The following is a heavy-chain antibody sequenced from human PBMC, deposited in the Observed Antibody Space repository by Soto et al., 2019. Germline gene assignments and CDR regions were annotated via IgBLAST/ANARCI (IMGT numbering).Heavy chain of an antibody. CDR1: GGSISSYY. CDR2: IYTSGST. V-gene: IGHV4-4*07. D-gene: IGHD2-2*01. CDR3: AGIIVVVPAASRNWFDP. Sequence: SETLSLTCTVSGGSISSYYWSWIRQPAGKGLEWIGRIYTSGSTNYNPSLKSRVTMSVDTSKNQFSLKLSSVTAADTAVYYCAGIIVVVPAASRNWFDPWGQGTLVTVSS. J-gene: IGHJ5*02.